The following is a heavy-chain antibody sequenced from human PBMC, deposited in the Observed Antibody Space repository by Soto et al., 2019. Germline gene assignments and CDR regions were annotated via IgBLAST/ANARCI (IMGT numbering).Heavy chain of an antibody. CDR1: GFTVGSSY. Sequence: GGSLRLSCTTSGFTVGSSYMSWVRQAPGRGLEWVSVIYTGGSTHYADSVKGRFTISRDNSKNTLYLQMHSLRAEDTALYYCARVSTTAKTFDYWGQGTLVTVSS. CDR2: IYTGGST. CDR3: ARVSTTAKTFDY. J-gene: IGHJ4*02. V-gene: IGHV3-53*01.